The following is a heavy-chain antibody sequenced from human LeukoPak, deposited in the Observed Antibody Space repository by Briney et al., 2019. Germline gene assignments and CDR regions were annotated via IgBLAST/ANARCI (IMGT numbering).Heavy chain of an antibody. D-gene: IGHD3-22*01. CDR1: GFIFSSYS. J-gene: IGHJ5*02. V-gene: IGHV3-21*01. Sequence: GGSLRLSSVASGFIFSSYSMNWHRQGPRQGLEWVSSISSSSSYIYYADSVKGRFTISRDNAKNSLYLKMNSLRAEDTAVYYCANLVPDSSGYMIVDPWGQGTLVTVSS. CDR3: ANLVPDSSGYMIVDP. CDR2: ISSSSSYI.